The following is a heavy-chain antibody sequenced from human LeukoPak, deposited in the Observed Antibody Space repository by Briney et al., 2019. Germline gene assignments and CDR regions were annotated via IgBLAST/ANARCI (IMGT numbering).Heavy chain of an antibody. CDR2: IYYNGNT. CDR1: GGSISATTYY. V-gene: IGHV4-39*07. Sequence: PSETLSLTCTVSGGSISATTYYWGWIRQPPGTGLEWIANIYYNGNTAYNPSLKSRATISIDTSKNQFSLRLNSVTAADTAVYYCARVGRGNAAAHPNWLDPWGQGILVTVSS. J-gene: IGHJ5*02. CDR3: ARVGRGNAAAHPNWLDP. D-gene: IGHD6-6*01.